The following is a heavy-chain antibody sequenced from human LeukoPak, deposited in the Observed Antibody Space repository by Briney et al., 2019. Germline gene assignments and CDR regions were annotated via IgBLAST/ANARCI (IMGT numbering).Heavy chain of an antibody. CDR2: IYYSGST. J-gene: IGHJ4*02. CDR3: ARRRVATSHFDY. D-gene: IGHD5-12*01. Sequence: SETLSLTCTVSGGSISSYYWSWIRQPPGKGLEWIGYIYYSGSTNYNPSLKSRVTISVDTSKNQFSLKLSSVTAADTAVCYCARRRVATSHFDYWGQGTLVTVSS. CDR1: GGSISSYY. V-gene: IGHV4-59*08.